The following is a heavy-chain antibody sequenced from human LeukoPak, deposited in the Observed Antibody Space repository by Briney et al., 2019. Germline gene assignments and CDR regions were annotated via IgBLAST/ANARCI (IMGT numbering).Heavy chain of an antibody. CDR3: ARAYGDYGYYYYYYMDV. Sequence: ASVKVSCKASGYTFSSYGISWVRQAPGQGLEWMGWISAYNGNTNHAQKLQGRVTMTTDTSTSTAYMELRSLRSEDTAVYYCARAYGDYGYYYYYYMDVWGKGTTVTISS. CDR2: ISAYNGNT. D-gene: IGHD4-17*01. CDR1: GYTFSSYG. J-gene: IGHJ6*03. V-gene: IGHV1-18*01.